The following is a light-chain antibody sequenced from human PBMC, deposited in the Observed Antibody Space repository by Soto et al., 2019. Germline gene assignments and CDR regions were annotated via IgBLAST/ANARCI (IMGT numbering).Light chain of an antibody. CDR2: GAS. CDR1: QSVATK. V-gene: IGKV3-15*01. CDR3: QQYYNWPPAT. J-gene: IGKJ2*01. Sequence: DIVMTQSPATLSVSPGERATLSCRASQSVATKLAWYQQKPGQAPSLLIYGASTRATGIPARFSGTGSGTECTLTISSLQSEDFAVYYCQQYYNWPPATVGQGTKLEIK.